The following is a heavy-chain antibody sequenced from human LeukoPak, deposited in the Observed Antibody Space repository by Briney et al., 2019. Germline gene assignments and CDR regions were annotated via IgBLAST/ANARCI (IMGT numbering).Heavy chain of an antibody. CDR2: INRSGST. Sequence: KPSETLSLTCAVYGGSFSDDFWSWIRQPPGKGLEWIGEINRSGSTNYNPSLKNRVTMSVNTSKNQFSLKLSSVTAADTAVYYCASFYDSSGYQDYWGQGTLVAVSS. V-gene: IGHV4-34*01. CDR1: GGSFSDDF. J-gene: IGHJ4*02. D-gene: IGHD3-22*01. CDR3: ASFYDSSGYQDY.